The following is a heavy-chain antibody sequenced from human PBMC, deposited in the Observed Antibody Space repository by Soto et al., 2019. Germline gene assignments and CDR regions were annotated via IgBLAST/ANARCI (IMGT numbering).Heavy chain of an antibody. CDR3: SRVGCSNNNCQTRSMDV. V-gene: IGHV4-4*07. Sequence: QVQLQESGPGLVRPSETLYLICNVSGGPISNYYWSWVRQPAGKGLEWVGRIYSDGATNYSPSLRSRVFMSLDMSGNQFSLHLNSAAAADTAGYSCSRVGCSNNNCQTRSMDVWGHGSTVTVSS. D-gene: IGHD2-2*01. CDR1: GGPISNYY. CDR2: IYSDGAT. J-gene: IGHJ6*02.